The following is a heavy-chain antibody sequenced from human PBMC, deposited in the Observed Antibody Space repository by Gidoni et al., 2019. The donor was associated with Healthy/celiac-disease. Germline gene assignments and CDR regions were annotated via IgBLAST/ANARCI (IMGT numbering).Heavy chain of an antibody. V-gene: IGHV3-30-3*01. D-gene: IGHD5-18*01. CDR2: ISYDGSNK. J-gene: IGHJ4*02. Sequence: QVQLVESGGGVVQPGRSLRLSCAASGFTFSSYAMRWVRQAPGKGLEWVAVISYDGSNKYYADSVKGRFTSSRDNSKNTLYLQMNSLRAEDTAVYYCARDLGTAMVTLDYWGQGTLVTVSS. CDR1: GFTFSSYA. CDR3: ARDLGTAMVTLDY.